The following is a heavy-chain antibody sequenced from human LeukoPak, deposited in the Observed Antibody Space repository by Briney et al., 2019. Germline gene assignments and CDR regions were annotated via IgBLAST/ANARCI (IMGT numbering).Heavy chain of an antibody. CDR3: ERQLWPHYFDH. J-gene: IGHJ4*02. CDR1: GGPISNSDSY. Sequence: SETLSLTCAVSGGPISNSDSYWGWIRQPPGKGLEWIATIHYSGTTFYSPSLKSRVTISVDTPRNQFSLKLKSVTAADTAVYYCERQLWPHYFDHWGQGALVTVSS. D-gene: IGHD2-21*01. CDR2: IHYSGTT. V-gene: IGHV4-39*01.